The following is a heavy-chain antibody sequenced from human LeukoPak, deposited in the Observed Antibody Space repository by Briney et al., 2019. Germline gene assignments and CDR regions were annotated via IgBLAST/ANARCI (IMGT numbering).Heavy chain of an antibody. J-gene: IGHJ5*02. V-gene: IGHV1-2*02. D-gene: IGHD1-26*01. CDR2: INPNSGGT. CDR3: TTDRPKRGSYNHNWFDP. Sequence: ASVKVSCKASGYTFTGYYMHWVRQAPGQGLEWMGWINPNSGGTNYAQKFQGRVTMTRDTSISTANMELSRLRSEKTAVYYRTTDRPKRGSYNHNWFDPWGQGTLVTVSS. CDR1: GYTFTGYY.